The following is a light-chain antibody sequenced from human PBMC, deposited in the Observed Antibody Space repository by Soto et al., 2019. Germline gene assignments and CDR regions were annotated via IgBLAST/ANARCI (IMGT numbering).Light chain of an antibody. CDR1: TSNIGADYD. CDR2: GNS. J-gene: IGLJ1*01. CDR3: QSYDRTFDAYV. V-gene: IGLV1-40*01. Sequence: QLVLTQPPSVSGAPGQRVTISCSGSTSNIGADYDVHWYHQVPGAAPKLLIFGNSNRASGVPARFSGSKSGTSASLAITGLQAEDEGDYYCQSYDRTFDAYVFGTGTKVTVL.